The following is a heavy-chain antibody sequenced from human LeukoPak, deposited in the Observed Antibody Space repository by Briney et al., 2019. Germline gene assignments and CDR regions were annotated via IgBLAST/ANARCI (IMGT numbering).Heavy chain of an antibody. CDR3: AKAGTVTTWRYFDY. V-gene: IGHV3-23*01. CDR1: GFIFSSYV. CDR2: ISVAGATT. J-gene: IGHJ4*02. D-gene: IGHD4-17*01. Sequence: GGSLRLSCVSSGFIFSSYVMSWVRQAPGKGLEWVSSISVAGATTDYADSVKGRFTISRDNSKNTLYLQMNSLRAEDTAVYYCAKAGTVTTWRYFDYWGQGTLVTVSS.